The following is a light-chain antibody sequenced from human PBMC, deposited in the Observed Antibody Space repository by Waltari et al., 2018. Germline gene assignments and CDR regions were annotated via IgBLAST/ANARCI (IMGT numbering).Light chain of an antibody. V-gene: IGKV3-15*01. CDR3: QQYSNWPPWT. Sequence: VLLTQSPASLSVSPGDTVILSCRASQSVRTNLVWYQQKAGQAPRTLIYGASTRASGVPSRFSGSGSETDFTLIISSLQSEDAAVYYCQQYSNWPPWTFSQGTKVEI. CDR2: GAS. J-gene: IGKJ1*01. CDR1: QSVRTN.